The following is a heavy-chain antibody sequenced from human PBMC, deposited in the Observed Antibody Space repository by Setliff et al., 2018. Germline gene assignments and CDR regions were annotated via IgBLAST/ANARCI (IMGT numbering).Heavy chain of an antibody. CDR2: IIPIFGTT. V-gene: IGHV1-69*05. D-gene: IGHD5-12*01. Sequence: SVKVSCKASGGTFSNYDISWVRQAPGQGLEWMGGIIPIFGTTNYAQRFQGRVTITTDESTSTAYMELSSLRSEDTAVYYCARERGDIVTTTSYYNYMDVWGKGTTVTVSS. CDR3: ARERGDIVTTTSYYNYMDV. CDR1: GGTFSNYD. J-gene: IGHJ6*03.